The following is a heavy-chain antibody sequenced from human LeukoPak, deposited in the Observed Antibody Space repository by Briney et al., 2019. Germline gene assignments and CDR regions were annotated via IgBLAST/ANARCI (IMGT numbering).Heavy chain of an antibody. V-gene: IGHV3-30*03. CDR3: ATPPGYFDY. CDR2: ISYDGSNK. J-gene: IGHJ4*02. Sequence: GGSLRLSCAASGFTFSSYGMHWVRQAPGKGLEWVAVISYDGSNKYYADSVKGRFTISRDNSKNTLYLQMNSLRGEDTAVYYCATPPGYFDYWGQGTLVTVSS. CDR1: GFTFSSYG.